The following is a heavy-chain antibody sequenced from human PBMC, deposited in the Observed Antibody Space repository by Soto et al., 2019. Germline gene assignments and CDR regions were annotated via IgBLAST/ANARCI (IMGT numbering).Heavy chain of an antibody. CDR3: VRAGHVFDVHYYGMDL. D-gene: IGHD3-10*01. Sequence: GGSLRLSCEASGFTFNDYSMDWVRQAPEKGLEWVSSISSSGTYIYYADSVKGRFAISRDNANNAMYLQMDTLRAEDTAVYYCVRAGHVFDVHYYGMDLWGQGTTVTV. CDR2: ISSSGTYI. J-gene: IGHJ6*02. CDR1: GFTFNDYS. V-gene: IGHV3-21*01.